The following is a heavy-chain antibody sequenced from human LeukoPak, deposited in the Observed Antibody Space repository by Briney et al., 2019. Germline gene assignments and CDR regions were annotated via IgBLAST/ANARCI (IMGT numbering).Heavy chain of an antibody. CDR1: GFTFSSYG. CDR3: ARGGSYLSAFDI. D-gene: IGHD1-26*01. V-gene: IGHV3-23*01. Sequence: GGSLRLSCAASGFTFSSYGMHWVRQAPGKGLEWVSGISVSGGSTYYVDSVKGRFTISRDNSKNTLYLQMNSLRAEDTAVYYCARGGSYLSAFDIWGQGTMVTVSS. CDR2: ISVSGGST. J-gene: IGHJ3*02.